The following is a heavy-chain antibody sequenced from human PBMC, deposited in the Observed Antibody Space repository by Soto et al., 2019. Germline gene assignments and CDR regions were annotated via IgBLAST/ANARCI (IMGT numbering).Heavy chain of an antibody. V-gene: IGHV3-74*01. Sequence: EVQLVESGGGLVQPGGSLRLSCAASGFTFSSYWMHWVREVPGKGLVWVSRINTDGSRIDYADSVKGRFTISRDNAKNTLYLQMNSLRAEDTAVFHCTRGLYGDPVGFDNWGQGILVTVSS. CDR2: INTDGSRI. D-gene: IGHD4-17*01. CDR3: TRGLYGDPVGFDN. J-gene: IGHJ4*02. CDR1: GFTFSSYW.